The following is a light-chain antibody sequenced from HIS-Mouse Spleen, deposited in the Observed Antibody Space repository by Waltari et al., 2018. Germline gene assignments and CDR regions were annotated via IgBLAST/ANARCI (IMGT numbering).Light chain of an antibody. J-gene: IGLJ2*01. V-gene: IGLV2-14*03. CDR1: SSDVGCYNY. CDR2: DVS. CDR3: SSYTSSSFNVV. Sequence: QSALTQPASVSGSPGQSITISSTGTSSDVGCYNYVSWYQQHPGKAPKLMIYDVSNRPSGVSNRFSGSKSGNTASLTISGLQAEDEADYYCSSYTSSSFNVVFGGGTKLTVL.